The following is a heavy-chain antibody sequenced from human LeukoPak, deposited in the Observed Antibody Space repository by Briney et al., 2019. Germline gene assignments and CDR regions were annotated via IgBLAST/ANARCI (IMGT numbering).Heavy chain of an antibody. D-gene: IGHD2-15*01. Sequence: GGSLRLSCEASGFTFSSYAMSWVRQASGKGLEWVSAISGSGSSTYYADSVKGRFTISRDTSKNTPYLQMNSLRAEDTAVYYCAKDLLALVVSPPFSFDDWGQATLVTVSS. CDR3: AKDLLALVVSPPFSFDD. J-gene: IGHJ4*02. V-gene: IGHV3-23*01. CDR2: ISGSGSST. CDR1: GFTFSSYA.